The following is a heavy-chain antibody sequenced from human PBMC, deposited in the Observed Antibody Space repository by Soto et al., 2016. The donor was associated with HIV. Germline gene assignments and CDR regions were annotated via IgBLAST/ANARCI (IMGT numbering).Heavy chain of an antibody. CDR2: MNPISGNT. CDR3: TRGREARGVIGIDF. V-gene: IGHV1-8*03. Sequence: QVQLVQSGAEVKRPGASVKVSCKTSGYTFTNYDISWVRQATGQGLEWMGWMNPISGNTGFARKFQGRVSLTRNTPIATAYMELNGLTSEDTAVYYCTRGREARGVIGIDFWGQGTLITVSS. D-gene: IGHD3-10*01. CDR1: GYTFTNYD. J-gene: IGHJ4*02.